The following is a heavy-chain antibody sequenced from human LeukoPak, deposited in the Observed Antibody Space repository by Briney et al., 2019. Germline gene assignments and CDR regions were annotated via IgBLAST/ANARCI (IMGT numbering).Heavy chain of an antibody. J-gene: IGHJ4*02. CDR2: ISSSSSYI. V-gene: IGHV3-21*01. CDR1: GFTFSSYS. D-gene: IGHD4-23*01. CDR3: ASGRERGGGY. Sequence: GGSLRLSCAASGFTFSSYSMDWVRQAPGKGLEWVSSISSSSSYIYYADSVRGRFTISRDNAKNSLYLQMNSLRAEDTVVYYCASGRERGGGYWGRGTLVTVSS.